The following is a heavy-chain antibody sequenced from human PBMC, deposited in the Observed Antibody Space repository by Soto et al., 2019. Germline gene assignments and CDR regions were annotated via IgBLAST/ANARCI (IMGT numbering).Heavy chain of an antibody. CDR1: GFTINRND. Sequence: QVHLVESGGGVVQPGGSLRLSCAASGFTINRNDMYWVRQAPGKGLEWVAVMSFDGNHQHYADSVKGRFTISRDNSKNTPPLEMNSLRRDDTAVYSCASCERCPRVGVDYYALDVWGQGTTVIVAS. V-gene: IGHV3-30*03. CDR2: MSFDGNHQ. D-gene: IGHD1-1*01. CDR3: ASCERCPRVGVDYYALDV. J-gene: IGHJ6*02.